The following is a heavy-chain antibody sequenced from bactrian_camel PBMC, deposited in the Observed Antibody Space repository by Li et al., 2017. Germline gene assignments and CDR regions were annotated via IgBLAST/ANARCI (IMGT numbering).Heavy chain of an antibody. CDR1: GFTFSTYA. Sequence: VQLVESGGGLVQPGGSLVLSCAASGFTFSTYAMSWVRQAPGKGLEWVSLISSSGGSTLYADSVRGRFTISRDNAKNTINLELNSLKTEDTAMYYCATVVALVYEYIYWGQGTQVTVS. CDR3: ATVVALVYEYIY. J-gene: IGHJ4*01. V-gene: IGHV3S40*01. CDR2: ISSSGGST. D-gene: IGHD6*01.